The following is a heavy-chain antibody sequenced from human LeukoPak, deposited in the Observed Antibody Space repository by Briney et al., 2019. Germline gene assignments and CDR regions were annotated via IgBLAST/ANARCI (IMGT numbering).Heavy chain of an antibody. J-gene: IGHJ3*02. CDR1: GGSFSGYY. CDR3: ARHGYLEQWLRDAFDI. Sequence: SETLSLTCAVYGGSFSGYYWGWIRQPPGKGLEWIGSIYYSGSTYYNPSLKSRVTISVDTSKNQFSLKLSSVTAADTAVYYCARHGYLEQWLRDAFDIWGQGTMVTVSS. CDR2: IYYSGST. D-gene: IGHD6-19*01. V-gene: IGHV4-39*01.